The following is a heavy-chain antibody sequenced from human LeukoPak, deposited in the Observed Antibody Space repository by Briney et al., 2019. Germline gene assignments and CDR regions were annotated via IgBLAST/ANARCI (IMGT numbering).Heavy chain of an antibody. CDR1: GDPHGNYY. D-gene: IGHD3-10*01. Sequence: SETLSLTCTVSGDPHGNYYWSWIRHPPGQGLVGVGYVYYAGYSSYNHSLKRRVTISVEMPQNKFSLILTSKTAADPAVHYCARHRGDLITSYNYFDPWGQGTLVTVSS. V-gene: IGHV4-59*08. CDR3: ARHRGDLITSYNYFDP. CDR2: VYYAGYS. J-gene: IGHJ5*01.